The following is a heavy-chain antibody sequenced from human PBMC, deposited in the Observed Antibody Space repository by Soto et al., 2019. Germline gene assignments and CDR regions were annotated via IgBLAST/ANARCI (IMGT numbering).Heavy chain of an antibody. CDR1: GNSFSQYW. V-gene: IGHV5-51*01. CDR3: ATEAQTHDH. CDR2: IYPDGSDT. J-gene: IGHJ4*02. Sequence: GESLKISCNVSGNSFSQYWIAWVRQMPGKGLEWMGIIYPDGSDTRYSPSFEGRVTISADKSTDTAFLHWSSLKASDTAIYYCATEAQTHDHWGQGTLVTVYS.